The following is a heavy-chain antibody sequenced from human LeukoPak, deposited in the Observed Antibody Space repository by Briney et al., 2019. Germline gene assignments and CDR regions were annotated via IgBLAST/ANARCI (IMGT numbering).Heavy chain of an antibody. CDR2: INHSGST. V-gene: IGHV4-34*01. CDR3: ARPFLTVTLEHDAFDI. CDR1: GGSFSGYY. J-gene: IGHJ3*02. Sequence: SETLSLTCAVYGGSFSGYYWSWIRQPPGKGLEWIGEINHSGSTNYNPSLKSRVTISVDTSKNQFSLKLSSVTAADTAVYYCARPFLTVTLEHDAFDIWGQGTMVTVSS. D-gene: IGHD4-17*01.